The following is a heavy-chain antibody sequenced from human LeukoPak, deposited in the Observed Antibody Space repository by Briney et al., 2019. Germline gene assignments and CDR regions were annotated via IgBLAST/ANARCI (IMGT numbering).Heavy chain of an antibody. CDR2: IYYSGST. V-gene: IGHV4-34*11. J-gene: IGHJ4*02. CDR1: GGSFSGYY. CDR3: ARLDYDFSSGEKYYFDY. D-gene: IGHD3-3*01. Sequence: PSETLSLTCAVYGGSFSGYYWSWIRQPPGKGLECIGSIYYSGSTNYNPSLKSRVTISVDTSKNQFSLKLSSVTAADTAVYYCARLDYDFSSGEKYYFDYWRQGTLVTVSS.